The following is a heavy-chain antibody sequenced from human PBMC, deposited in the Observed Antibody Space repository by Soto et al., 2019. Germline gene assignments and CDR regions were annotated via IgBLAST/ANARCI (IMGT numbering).Heavy chain of an antibody. J-gene: IGHJ4*02. CDR3: ARDGPRELLGGPDDY. V-gene: IGHV3-30-3*01. CDR1: GFTFSSYA. CDR2: ISYDGSNK. D-gene: IGHD1-26*01. Sequence: GGSLRLSCAASGFTFSSYAMHWVRQAPGKGLEWVAVISYDGSNKYYADSVKGRFTISRDNSKNTLYLQMNSLRAEDTAVYYCARDGPRELLGGPDDYWGQGTLVTVSS.